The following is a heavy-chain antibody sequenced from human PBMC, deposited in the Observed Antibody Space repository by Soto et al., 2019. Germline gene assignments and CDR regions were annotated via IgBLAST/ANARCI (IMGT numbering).Heavy chain of an antibody. CDR1: GGSFSGHY. Sequence: SETLSLTCAVYGGSFSGHYWSWIRQPPGKGLEWIGEINHSGSTNYNPSLKSRVTISVDTSKNQFSLKLSSVTAADTAVYYCARHKKRYNWNDLGWFDPWGQGTLVTVS. V-gene: IGHV4-34*01. CDR2: INHSGST. D-gene: IGHD1-20*01. CDR3: ARHKKRYNWNDLGWFDP. J-gene: IGHJ5*02.